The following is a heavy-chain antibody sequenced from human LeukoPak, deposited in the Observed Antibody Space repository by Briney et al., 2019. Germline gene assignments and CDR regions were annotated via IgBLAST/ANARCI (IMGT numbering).Heavy chain of an antibody. J-gene: IGHJ4*02. Sequence: SVKVSCKASGDTFSNFAISWVRQAPGQGLEWVGRIIATLDMSNYAQKFQGRVTMTRDTSISTAYMELSRLRSDDTAVYYCARGWARGYSYGQSTGYWSQGTLVTVSS. V-gene: IGHV1-69*04. CDR1: GDTFSNFA. D-gene: IGHD5-18*01. CDR2: IIATLDMS. CDR3: ARGWARGYSYGQSTGY.